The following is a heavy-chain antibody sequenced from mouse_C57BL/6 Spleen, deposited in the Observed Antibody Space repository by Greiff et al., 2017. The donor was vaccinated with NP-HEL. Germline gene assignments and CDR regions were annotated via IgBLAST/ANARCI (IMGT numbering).Heavy chain of an antibody. J-gene: IGHJ2*01. D-gene: IGHD1-1*01. Sequence: VQLQQPGAELVMPGASVKLSCKASGYTFTSYWMHWVKQRPGQGLEWIGEIDPSDSYTNYNQKFKGKSTLTVDKSSSTAYMQLSSLTSEDSAVYYCARSYYGSSYPYYWGQGTTLTVSS. V-gene: IGHV1-69*01. CDR1: GYTFTSYW. CDR2: IDPSDSYT. CDR3: ARSYYGSSYPYY.